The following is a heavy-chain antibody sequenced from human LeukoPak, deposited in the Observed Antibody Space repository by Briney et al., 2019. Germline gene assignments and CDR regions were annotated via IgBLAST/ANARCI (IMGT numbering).Heavy chain of an antibody. Sequence: GGSLRLSCAASGFTFSSYAMSWVRQAPGKGLEWVSAISGSGGSTYYADSVKGRLTISRDNSKNTLYLQMNSLRAEDTAVYYCARDRKNYYDSKPNFDYWGQGTLVTVSS. J-gene: IGHJ4*02. V-gene: IGHV3-23*01. CDR3: ARDRKNYYDSKPNFDY. CDR2: ISGSGGST. D-gene: IGHD3-22*01. CDR1: GFTFSSYA.